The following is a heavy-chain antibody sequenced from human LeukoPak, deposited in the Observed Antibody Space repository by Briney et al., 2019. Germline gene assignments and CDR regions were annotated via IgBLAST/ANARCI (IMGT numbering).Heavy chain of an antibody. Sequence: SSETLSLTCSVSGGSISSDYWAWIRQPPGKGLDWIGYMFYTGSPNYNPSLKSRVTISLATSKKQFSLKLSSVTAADTAVYYCVRVSVVYGMDVWGRGTTVTVSS. CDR1: GGSISSDY. J-gene: IGHJ6*02. CDR3: VRVSVVYGMDV. V-gene: IGHV4-59*01. CDR2: MFYTGSP. D-gene: IGHD6-25*01.